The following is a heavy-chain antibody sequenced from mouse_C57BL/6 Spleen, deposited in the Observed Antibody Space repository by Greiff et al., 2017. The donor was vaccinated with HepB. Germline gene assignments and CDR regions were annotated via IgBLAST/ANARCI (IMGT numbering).Heavy chain of an antibody. CDR1: GYTFTSYG. Sequence: QVQLQQSGAELARPGASVKLSCKASGYTFTSYGISWVKQRTGQGLEWIGEIYPRSGNTYYNEKFKGKATLTADKSSSTAYMELRSLTSEDSAVYFCARYNDYSGTRYFDVWGTGTTVTVSS. J-gene: IGHJ1*03. CDR2: IYPRSGNT. CDR3: ARYNDYSGTRYFDV. V-gene: IGHV1-81*01. D-gene: IGHD2-4*01.